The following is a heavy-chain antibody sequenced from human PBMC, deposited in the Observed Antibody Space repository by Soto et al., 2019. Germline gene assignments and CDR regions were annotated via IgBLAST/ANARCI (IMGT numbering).Heavy chain of an antibody. D-gene: IGHD3-22*01. CDR3: ARDLTGTYYYDSSGYRYGMDV. Sequence: RSLTCTVSGGSISSYYWSWIRQPPGKGLEWIGYIYYSGSTNYNPSLKSRVTISVDTSKNQFSLKLSSVTAADTAVYYCARDLTGTYYYDSSGYRYGMDVWGQGTTVTVSS. J-gene: IGHJ6*02. CDR2: IYYSGST. V-gene: IGHV4-59*01. CDR1: GGSISSYY.